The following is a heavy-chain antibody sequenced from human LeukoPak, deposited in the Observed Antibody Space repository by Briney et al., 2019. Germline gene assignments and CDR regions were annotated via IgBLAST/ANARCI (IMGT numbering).Heavy chain of an antibody. CDR3: ARDHAGIAARLGWFDP. CDR2: IYHDGRI. Sequence: SETLSLTCTVSGYSITNGYYWGWIRQPPGKGLEWIGSIYHDGRIDYNPSLKSRVTISRDTSNDQFSLKLSSVTAADTAMYYCARDHAGIAARLGWFDPWGQGTLVTVSS. V-gene: IGHV4-38-2*02. CDR1: GYSITNGYY. J-gene: IGHJ5*02. D-gene: IGHD6-6*01.